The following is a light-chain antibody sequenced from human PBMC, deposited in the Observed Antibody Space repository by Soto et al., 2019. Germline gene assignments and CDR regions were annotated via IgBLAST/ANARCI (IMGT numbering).Light chain of an antibody. CDR2: QVS. CDR1: QSLVDSDVNSY. Sequence: DVVMTQSPLSLPVTLGQPASISCRSSQSLVDSDVNSYLSWFQQGPGQSPRRLIYQVSNRDSGVPDRFSGSGSGTDFTLKISRVEAEDVGIYYRMKGSHWPKTFGQGTKVEI. CDR3: MKGSHWPKT. J-gene: IGKJ1*01. V-gene: IGKV2-30*01.